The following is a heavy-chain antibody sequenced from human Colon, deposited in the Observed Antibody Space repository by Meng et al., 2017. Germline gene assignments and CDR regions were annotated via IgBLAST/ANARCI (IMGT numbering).Heavy chain of an antibody. D-gene: IGHD2-2*01. J-gene: IGHJ5*02. V-gene: IGHV4-4*02. CDR1: GGSINSSNW. CDR3: SRGVVAGAMVWFDP. Sequence: QVQLQESGPGLVKPSGTLSLTCAVSGGSINSSNWWLWVRQPPGKGLEWLGEIYHGGNTNYNPSLKSRVTLSLDKSKNQFSLRLTSVTVADTAMYYCSRGVVAGAMVWFDPWGPGTLVTVSS. CDR2: IYHGGNT.